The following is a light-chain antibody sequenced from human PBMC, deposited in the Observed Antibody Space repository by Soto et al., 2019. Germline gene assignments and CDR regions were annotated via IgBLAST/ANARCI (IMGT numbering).Light chain of an antibody. CDR1: QSVSKN. V-gene: IGKV3-20*01. CDR3: QLYGSSPP. Sequence: ETVMTQSPATLSVSVGESATLSCRASQSVSKNLAWYQQKPGQPPRLLIYASSNRATGIPDRFSGSASGTDFTLTINRLEPEDFAVYYCQLYGSSPPFGQGTRLEIK. J-gene: IGKJ5*01. CDR2: ASS.